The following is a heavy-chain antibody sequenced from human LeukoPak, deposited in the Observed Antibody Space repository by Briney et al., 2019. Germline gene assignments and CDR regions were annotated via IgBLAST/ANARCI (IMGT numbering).Heavy chain of an antibody. V-gene: IGHV3-48*03. J-gene: IGHJ6*04. CDR1: GFTFSSYE. CDR3: AELGITMIGGV. CDR2: ISRSGSTI. Sequence: TGGSLRLSCAASGFTFSSYEMNWVRQAPGKGLAWVSYISRSGSTIYYADSVKGRFTISRDHAQNSVYLQVNRFGAEDTAVYYCAELGITMIGGVWGKGTTVTISS. D-gene: IGHD3-10*02.